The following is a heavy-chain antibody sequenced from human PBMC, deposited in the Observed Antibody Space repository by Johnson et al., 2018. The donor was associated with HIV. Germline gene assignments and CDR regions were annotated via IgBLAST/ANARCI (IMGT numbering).Heavy chain of an antibody. V-gene: IGHV3-30-3*01. D-gene: IGHD2-21*01. CDR1: GFTFTSYA. J-gene: IGHJ3*02. CDR3: ARHTGYDAFDI. Sequence: QVQLVESGGGVAQPGGCLRLSCAASGFTFTSYAIHWVRQAPGKGLEWVAVISYDGSNKYYADSVKGRFTISRDNSKNTLYLQMNSLRAEDTAVYYCARHTGYDAFDIWGQGTMVTVSS. CDR2: ISYDGSNK.